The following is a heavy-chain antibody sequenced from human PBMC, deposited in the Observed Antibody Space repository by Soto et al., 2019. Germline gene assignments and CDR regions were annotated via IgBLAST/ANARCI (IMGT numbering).Heavy chain of an antibody. Sequence: SETLSLTCTVSGGSISSSSYYWGWIRQPPGKGLEWIGSIYYSGSTYYNPSLKSRVTISVDTSKNQFSLKLSSVTAADTAVYYCARQGGDTAMVFDYWGQGTLVTVSS. CDR1: GGSISSSSYY. CDR2: IYYSGST. V-gene: IGHV4-39*01. CDR3: ARQGGDTAMVFDY. D-gene: IGHD5-18*01. J-gene: IGHJ4*02.